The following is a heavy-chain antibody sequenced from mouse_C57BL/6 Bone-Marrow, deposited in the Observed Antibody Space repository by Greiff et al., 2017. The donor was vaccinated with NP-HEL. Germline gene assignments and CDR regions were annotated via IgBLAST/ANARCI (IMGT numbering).Heavy chain of an antibody. V-gene: IGHV1-55*01. Sequence: VQLQQSGAELVKPGASVKMSCKASGYTFTSYWITWVKQRPGQGLEWIGDIYPGSGSTNYNEKFKSKATLTVDTSSSTAYTQLSSLTSEDSAVYYCARSGGGSYAMDYWGQGTSVTVSS. D-gene: IGHD3-1*01. CDR3: ARSGGGSYAMDY. J-gene: IGHJ4*01. CDR2: IYPGSGST. CDR1: GYTFTSYW.